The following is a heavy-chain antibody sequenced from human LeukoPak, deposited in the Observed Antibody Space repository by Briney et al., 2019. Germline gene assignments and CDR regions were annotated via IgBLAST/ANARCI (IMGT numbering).Heavy chain of an antibody. V-gene: IGHV4-39*01. CDR2: IYHSGTT. Sequence: SETLSLTCTVSGASIDTGNSYWGWIRQPPGRGLEWIGTIYHSGTTYYGPSLESRVSISVDTSKNQFSVKLNSVSAADTAVYYCARHARRSFYGDYLGFDYRGQGILVIVSS. J-gene: IGHJ4*02. CDR1: GASIDTGNSY. D-gene: IGHD4-17*01. CDR3: ARHARRSFYGDYLGFDY.